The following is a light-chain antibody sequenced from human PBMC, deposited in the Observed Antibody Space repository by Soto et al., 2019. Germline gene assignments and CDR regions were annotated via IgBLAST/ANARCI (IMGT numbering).Light chain of an antibody. Sequence: EIVMTQSPATLSVSPGERATLSCRASQSVSDNLAWYQQKRGQAPRLLIYDASTRATGIPARYSGSGSGTEFDLTISGLQSQDFAVYYCQQYNNWPPITFGQGTRLEIK. CDR2: DAS. V-gene: IGKV3D-15*01. J-gene: IGKJ5*01. CDR1: QSVSDN. CDR3: QQYNNWPPIT.